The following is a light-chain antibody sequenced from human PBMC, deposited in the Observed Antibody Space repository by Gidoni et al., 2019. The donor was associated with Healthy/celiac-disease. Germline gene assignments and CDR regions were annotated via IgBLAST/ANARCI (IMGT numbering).Light chain of an antibody. CDR2: AAS. CDR3: QQSYSTPT. V-gene: IGKV1-39*01. CDR1: QSISSY. Sequence: DIQMTQSPSSLSASVGDRVTISCRASQSISSYLNWYQQKPGNAPKLLIYAASSLQSGVPSMFSGSGSGTYFTLTISSLQPEDFATYFCQQSYSTPTFGGGTKVEIK. J-gene: IGKJ4*01.